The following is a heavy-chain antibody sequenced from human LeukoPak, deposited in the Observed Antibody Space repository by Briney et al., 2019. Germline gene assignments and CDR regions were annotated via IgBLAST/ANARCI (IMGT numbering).Heavy chain of an antibody. CDR3: ARTGGLDY. J-gene: IGHJ4*02. D-gene: IGHD3-16*01. Sequence: ASVKVSCKASGGTFSSYAISWVRQAPGQGLEWMGWINPNSGGANYAQKFKGRVTMTRDTSISTAYMELISLRSDDTAVYYCARTGGLDYWGQGTLVTVSS. V-gene: IGHV1-2*02. CDR2: INPNSGGA. CDR1: GGTFSSYA.